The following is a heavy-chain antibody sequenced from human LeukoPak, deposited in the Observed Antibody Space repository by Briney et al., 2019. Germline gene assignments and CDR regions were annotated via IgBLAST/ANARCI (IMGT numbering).Heavy chain of an antibody. D-gene: IGHD6-6*01. CDR3: AKEFSSSKIYYYYHMDV. J-gene: IGHJ6*03. CDR2: IYYSGTT. V-gene: IGHV4-59*01. Sequence: PSETLSLTCSVSGGYISSYYWNWIRQPPGKGLEWIGYIYYSGTTNYNPSLQSRVTISVDTSKNQFSLKLRSVTAADTAVYYCAKEFSSSKIYYYYHMDVWGKGTTVTVSS. CDR1: GGYISSYY.